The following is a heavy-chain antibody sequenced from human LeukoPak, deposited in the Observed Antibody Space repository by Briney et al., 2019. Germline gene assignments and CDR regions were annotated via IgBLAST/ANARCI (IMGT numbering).Heavy chain of an antibody. V-gene: IGHV4-34*01. CDR3: ARVFGMDSSSWYVYYYYYMDV. CDR1: GGSFSGYY. Sequence: SGTLSLTCAVYGGSFSGYYWSWIRQPPGKGLEWIGEINHSGSTNYNPSLKSRVTISVDTSKNQFSLKLSSVTAADTAVYYCARVFGMDSSSWYVYYYYYMDVWGKGTTVTVPS. CDR2: INHSGST. J-gene: IGHJ6*03. D-gene: IGHD6-13*01.